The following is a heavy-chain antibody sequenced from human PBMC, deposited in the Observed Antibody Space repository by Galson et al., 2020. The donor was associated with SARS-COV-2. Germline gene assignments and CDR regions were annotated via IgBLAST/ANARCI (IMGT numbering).Heavy chain of an antibody. CDR2: IRNDGRDK. CDR1: GFTFSRNG. D-gene: IGHD3-10*01. J-gene: IGHJ3*02. V-gene: IGHV3-30*02. CDR3: ARDYGSGSYGVDI. Sequence: GGSLRLSCAASGFTFSRNGMHCVRQAPGKGLEWVAFIRNDGRDKYFADSVKGRFTMSRDNSKNTLYLQMNSLRVEDTAVYCCARDYGSGSYGVDIWGQGTMVTVSS.